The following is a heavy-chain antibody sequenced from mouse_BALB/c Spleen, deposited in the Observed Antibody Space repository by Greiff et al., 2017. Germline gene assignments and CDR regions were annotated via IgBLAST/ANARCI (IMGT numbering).Heavy chain of an antibody. V-gene: IGHV3-2*02. Sequence: EVKLQESGPGLVKPSQSLSLTCTVTGYSITSDYAWNWIRQFPGNKLEWMGYISYSGSTSYNPSLKSRISITRDTSKNQFFLQLNSVTTEDTATYYCAKDLYYGNYEGFAYWGQGTLVTVSA. D-gene: IGHD2-1*01. J-gene: IGHJ3*01. CDR2: ISYSGST. CDR1: GYSITSDYA. CDR3: AKDLYYGNYEGFAY.